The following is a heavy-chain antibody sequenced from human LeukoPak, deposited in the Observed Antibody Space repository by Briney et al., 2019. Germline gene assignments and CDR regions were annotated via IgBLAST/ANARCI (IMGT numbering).Heavy chain of an antibody. J-gene: IGHJ4*02. CDR3: ARDSRWSMTGIDY. Sequence: KPSETLSLTCTVSGGSISSGGYYWSWIRQHPGKGLEWIGYIYYSGSTYYNPSLKSRVTISVDTSKNQFSLKLSSVTAADTAVYYCARDSRWSMTGIDYWGQGTLVTVSS. V-gene: IGHV4-31*03. CDR1: GGSISSGGYY. D-gene: IGHD3-9*01. CDR2: IYYSGST.